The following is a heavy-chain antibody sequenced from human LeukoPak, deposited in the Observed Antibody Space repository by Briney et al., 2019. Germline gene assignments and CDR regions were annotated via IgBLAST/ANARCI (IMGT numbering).Heavy chain of an antibody. CDR2: VYYSGST. V-gene: IGHV4-59*01. J-gene: IGHJ4*02. CDR3: ARGGDLDY. Sequence: PSETLSLTCTVSGGSISSYYWNWIRQAPGKGLERIGYVYYSGSTNYNPSLKSRVTISVDMSKNQFSLKLTSVTAADTAMYYCARGGDLDYWGQGTLVTVSS. CDR1: GGSISSYY.